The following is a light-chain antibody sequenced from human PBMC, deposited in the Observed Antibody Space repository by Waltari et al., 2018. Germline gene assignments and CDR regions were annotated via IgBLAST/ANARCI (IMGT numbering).Light chain of an antibody. CDR3: SAWDSSLSGWM. J-gene: IGLJ3*02. CDR1: TTTVAYQG. Sequence: QAGLTQPPSMSKDLRQTATLTLTGATTTVAYQGAVWLQQLQGHPPKLLIYRNNDRPSGISERFSASRSGNTASLTITGLQTEDEAEYYCSAWDSSLSGWMFGGGTKLTVL. V-gene: IGLV10-54*04. CDR2: RNN.